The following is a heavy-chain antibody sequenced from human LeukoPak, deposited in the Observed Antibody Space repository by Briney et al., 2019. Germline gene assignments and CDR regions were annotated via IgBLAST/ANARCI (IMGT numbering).Heavy chain of an antibody. Sequence: GASVKVSCKASGYTFTGYYMHWVRQAPGQGLEWMGWINPNSGGTNYAQKFQGRVTMTRDTSISTAYMELSRLRSDDTAVYYCARLIMITFGGVIVTPHASDIWGQGTMVTVSS. V-gene: IGHV1-2*02. J-gene: IGHJ3*02. CDR1: GYTFTGYY. CDR2: INPNSGGT. D-gene: IGHD3-16*02. CDR3: ARLIMITFGGVIVTPHASDI.